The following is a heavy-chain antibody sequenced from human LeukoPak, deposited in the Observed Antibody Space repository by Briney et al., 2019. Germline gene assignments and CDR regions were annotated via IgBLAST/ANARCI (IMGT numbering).Heavy chain of an antibody. CDR1: GDSVSSNSAA. CDR3: AREGELVRLYYWFDP. CDR2: TYYRTKWYN. Sequence: SQTLSLTCAISGDSVSSNSAAWNWIRQSPSRGLKWLGRTYYRTKWYNDYAVSVNSRITINPDTSKNQFSLQLNSVTPEDTAVYYCAREGELVRLYYWFDPWGQGTLVTVSS. D-gene: IGHD6-13*01. V-gene: IGHV6-1*01. J-gene: IGHJ5*02.